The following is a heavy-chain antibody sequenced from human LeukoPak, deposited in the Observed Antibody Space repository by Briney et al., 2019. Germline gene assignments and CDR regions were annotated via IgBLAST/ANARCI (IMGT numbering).Heavy chain of an antibody. CDR2: IIPMLGTP. Sequence: SVKVSCKASGGTFSSYDISWVRQAPGQGLEWMGGIIPMLGTPNYAQKFQGRVTITADKSTSTAYMDLSSLRSEDTTVYYCASGTTDSVVVPATLQNYYFDYWGQGTLVTVSS. V-gene: IGHV1-69*06. D-gene: IGHD2-2*01. CDR1: GGTFSSYD. J-gene: IGHJ4*02. CDR3: ASGTTDSVVVPATLQNYYFDY.